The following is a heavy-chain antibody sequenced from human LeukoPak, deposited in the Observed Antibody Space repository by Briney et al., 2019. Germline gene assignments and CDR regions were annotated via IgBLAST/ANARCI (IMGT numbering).Heavy chain of an antibody. V-gene: IGHV1-18*01. CDR1: GYDFTSVG. J-gene: IGHJ4*02. D-gene: IGHD6-19*01. Sequence: ASVKVSCKASGYDFTSVGINGVRRAPGQGLEWMGWISPYNGNTRYAQKFQGRVAMTTDTSTTTAYMELRGLRFNDTAVYYCARAGPGSGWYFDYWGQGTLVTVSS. CDR2: ISPYNGNT. CDR3: ARAGPGSGWYFDY.